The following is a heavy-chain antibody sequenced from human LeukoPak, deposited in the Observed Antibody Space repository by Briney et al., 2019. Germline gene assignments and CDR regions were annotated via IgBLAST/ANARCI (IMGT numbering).Heavy chain of an antibody. CDR3: ATEGDEYSIGWFDY. CDR1: GYTFTGYY. Sequence: ASVKVSCKASGYTFTGYYMHWVRQAPGQGLEWRGWINPNSGGTNYAQKFQGRVTMTRATSISTGFMELSRLRSADTAVYYCATEGDEYSIGWFDYWGQGTLVTVSS. D-gene: IGHD6-6*01. J-gene: IGHJ4*02. V-gene: IGHV1-2*02. CDR2: INPNSGGT.